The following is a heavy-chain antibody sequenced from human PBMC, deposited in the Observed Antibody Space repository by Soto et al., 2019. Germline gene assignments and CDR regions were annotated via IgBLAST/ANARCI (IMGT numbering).Heavy chain of an antibody. J-gene: IGHJ6*04. CDR2: ISSSGGST. CDR3: ANVDGRGRMHV. Sequence: GGSLTLSCAASGCTFRSCAMSWVRQAPGQGLEWVSRISSSGGSTYDADSVKGRFTISRDNSNNTLYLQMNSLRAEDTAIYDCANVDGRGRMHVCTKGTQVTVCS. CDR1: GCTFRSCA. V-gene: IGHV3-23*01.